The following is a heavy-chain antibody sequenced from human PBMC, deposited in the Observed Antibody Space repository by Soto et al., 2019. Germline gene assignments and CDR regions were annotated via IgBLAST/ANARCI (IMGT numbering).Heavy chain of an antibody. CDR2: IYHSGST. J-gene: IGHJ5*02. CDR3: GRVIGFGFGGVSWFDP. V-gene: IGHV4-30-2*01. Sequence: PSETLSLTCAVSGGSISSGGYSWSWIRQPPGKGLEWIGYIYHSGSTYYNPSLKSRVTISVDRSKNQFSLKLSSVTAADTALYYWGRVIGFGFGGVSWFDPWGQGPLVTAPQ. CDR1: GGSISSGGYS. D-gene: IGHD3-3*01.